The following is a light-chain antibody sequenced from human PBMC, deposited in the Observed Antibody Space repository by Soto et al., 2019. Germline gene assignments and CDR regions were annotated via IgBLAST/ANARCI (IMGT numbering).Light chain of an antibody. CDR3: CSYAGSSTYV. Sequence: QSALTQPASVSGSPGQSSTISCTGTSSNVGSYILVSWYQQHPGKAPKLMIYEASKRPSGVSNRFSGSKSGNTASLTISGLQAEDEADYYCCSYAGSSTYVFGGGTKLTVL. CDR2: EAS. J-gene: IGLJ2*01. CDR1: SSNVGSYIL. V-gene: IGLV2-23*01.